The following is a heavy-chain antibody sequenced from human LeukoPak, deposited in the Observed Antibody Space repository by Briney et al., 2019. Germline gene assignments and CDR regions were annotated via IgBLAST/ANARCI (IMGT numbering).Heavy chain of an antibody. CDR2: IKSKTDGGTT. D-gene: IGHD3-10*01. CDR3: TTDYYGSGTTRGGYYFDY. CDR1: GFTFSNAW. J-gene: IGHJ4*02. V-gene: IGHV3-15*01. Sequence: PGGSLRLSCAASGFTFSNAWMSWVRQAPGKGREWVGRIKSKTDGGTTDYAAPVKGRFTISRHDSKNTLYLQMTSLKTEGTAVYYCTTDYYGSGTTRGGYYFDYWGQGTLVTVSS.